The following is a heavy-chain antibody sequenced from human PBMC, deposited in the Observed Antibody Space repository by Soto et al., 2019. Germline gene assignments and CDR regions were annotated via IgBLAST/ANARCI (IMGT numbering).Heavy chain of an antibody. CDR3: ARRFWSGYHDY. CDR1: GGSISSYY. V-gene: IGHV4-59*08. CDR2: IYYSGST. Sequence: SETLSLTCTVSGGSISSYYWSWIRQPPGKGLEWIGYIYYSGSTNYNPSLKSRVTISVDTSKNQFFLKLSSVTAADTAVYYCARRFWSGYHDYWGQGTLVTVSS. J-gene: IGHJ4*02. D-gene: IGHD3-3*01.